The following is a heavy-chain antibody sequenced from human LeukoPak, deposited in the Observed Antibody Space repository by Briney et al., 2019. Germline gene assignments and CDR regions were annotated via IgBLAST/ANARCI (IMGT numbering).Heavy chain of an antibody. CDR2: ISAYNGNT. D-gene: IGHD3-10*01. V-gene: IGHV1-18*01. CDR3: ARAMVRGVPNWFDP. CDR1: GYTFTSYG. Sequence: WASVKVSCKASGYTFTSYGISWVRQALGQGLEWMGWISAYNGNTNYAQKLQGRVTMTTDTSTSTAYMELRSLRSDDTAVYYCARAMVRGVPNWFDPWGQGTLVTVSS. J-gene: IGHJ5*02.